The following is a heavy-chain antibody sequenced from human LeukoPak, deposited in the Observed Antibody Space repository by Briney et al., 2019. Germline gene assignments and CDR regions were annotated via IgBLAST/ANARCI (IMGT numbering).Heavy chain of an antibody. CDR2: ISTNGGGT. Sequence: GGSLRLSCAASGFTFSTYAMHRVRQAPGKGLEYVSAISTNGGGTYYANSVKGRFTISRDNSKNTLYLQMGSLRAEDMAVYYCARWGSTSCYDYWGQGTLVTVSS. CDR3: ARWGSTSCYDY. CDR1: GFTFSTYA. D-gene: IGHD2-2*01. J-gene: IGHJ4*02. V-gene: IGHV3-64*01.